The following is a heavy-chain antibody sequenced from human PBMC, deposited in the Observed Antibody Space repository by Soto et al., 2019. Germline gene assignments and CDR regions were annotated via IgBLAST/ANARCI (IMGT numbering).Heavy chain of an antibody. CDR1: GFTFSSYA. CDR2: ISGSGDST. D-gene: IGHD2-8*01. J-gene: IGHJ5*02. CDR3: AKDIRSTRSNWFDP. Sequence: EVQLLESGGGLVQPGGSLRLSCAASGFTFSSYAMSWVRQAPGKGLEWVSAISGSGDSTYYADSVKGRFTISRDNSKITLHLKMNSLRAEETAVNYCAKDIRSTRSNWFDPWGQGTLVTVSS. V-gene: IGHV3-23*01.